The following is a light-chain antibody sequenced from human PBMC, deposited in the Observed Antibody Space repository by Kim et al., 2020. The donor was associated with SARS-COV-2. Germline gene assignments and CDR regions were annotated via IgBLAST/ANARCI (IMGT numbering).Light chain of an antibody. J-gene: IGLJ3*02. CDR1: SSDVGYYDR. CDR3: SSYTTSKTWV. Sequence: GQSVTISCTGTSSDVGYYDRVSWYQQPPGTAPKLMIYEVRNRPSGVPDRFSGFKSGNTASLTIFGLQAEDEADYYCSSYTTSKTWVFGGRTQLTVL. CDR2: EVR. V-gene: IGLV2-18*02.